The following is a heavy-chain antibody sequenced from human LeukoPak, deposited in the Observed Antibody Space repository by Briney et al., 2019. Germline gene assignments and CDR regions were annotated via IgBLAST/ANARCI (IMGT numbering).Heavy chain of an antibody. V-gene: IGHV1-69*05. CDR1: GGTFSSYA. CDR2: IIPIFGTA. CDR3: ARTTYGDYQKADY. Sequence: ASVKVSCKASGGTFSSYAISWVRQAPGQGLEWMGRIIPIFGTANYAQKFQGRVTITTDESTSTAYMELSSLRSEDTAVYYCARTTYGDYQKADYWGQGTLVTVSS. D-gene: IGHD4-17*01. J-gene: IGHJ4*02.